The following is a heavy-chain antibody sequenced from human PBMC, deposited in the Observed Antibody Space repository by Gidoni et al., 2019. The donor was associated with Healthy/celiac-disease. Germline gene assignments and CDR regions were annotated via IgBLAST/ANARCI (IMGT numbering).Heavy chain of an antibody. V-gene: IGHV1-69*06. D-gene: IGHD6-19*01. Sequence: EVKKPGSSVKVSCKASGGTFSSYAISWVRQAPGQGLEWMGGIIPIFGTANYAQKFQGRVTITADKSTSTAYMELSSLRSEDTAVYYCARAARVWLTNNWFDPWGQGTLVTVSS. J-gene: IGHJ5*02. CDR2: IIPIFGTA. CDR3: ARAARVWLTNNWFDP. CDR1: GGTFSSYA.